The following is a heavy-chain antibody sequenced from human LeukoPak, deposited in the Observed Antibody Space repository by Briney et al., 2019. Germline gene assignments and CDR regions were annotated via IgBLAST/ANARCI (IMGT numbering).Heavy chain of an antibody. CDR1: GGSISSYY. Sequence: SETLSLTCTVSGGSISSYYWSWIRQPAGKGLEWIGRIYTSGSTNYNPSLKSRVTISVKTSKNQFSLKLSSLTVGDPAVYYLAEKGHSVPLQYFDYWGQGTLVTVSS. J-gene: IGHJ4*02. D-gene: IGHD3-10*01. CDR2: IYTSGST. CDR3: AEKGHSVPLQYFDY. V-gene: IGHV4-4*07.